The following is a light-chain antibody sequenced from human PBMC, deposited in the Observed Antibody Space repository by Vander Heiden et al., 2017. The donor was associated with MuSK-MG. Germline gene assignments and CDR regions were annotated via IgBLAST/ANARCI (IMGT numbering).Light chain of an antibody. CDR3: AAWDDSLNGRV. J-gene: IGLJ1*01. CDR1: SSNIGSNT. Sequence: QSVLTQPPSASGTPGQRATISCSGSSSNIGSNTVNWYQQLPGTAPKLLIYSNNQRPSGVPDRFSGSKSGTSASLAISGLQSEDEADYYCAAWDDSLNGRVFGTGTKVTVL. V-gene: IGLV1-44*01. CDR2: SNN.